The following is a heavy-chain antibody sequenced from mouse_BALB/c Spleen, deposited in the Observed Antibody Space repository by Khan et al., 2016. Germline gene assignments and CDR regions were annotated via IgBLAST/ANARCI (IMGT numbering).Heavy chain of an antibody. J-gene: IGHJ1*01. CDR3: ARYRYYYGSSKYFDV. V-gene: IGHV9-3-1*01. Sequence: QIQLVQSGPELKKPGETVKISCKASGYTFTNYGMNWVKQPPGKDLKWMGWINTYTGEPTYADDFKGRFAFSLETSASTAYLQINNLRNEDTATYFCARYRYYYGSSKYFDVWGAGTTVTVSS. D-gene: IGHD1-1*01. CDR2: INTYTGEP. CDR1: GYTFTNYG.